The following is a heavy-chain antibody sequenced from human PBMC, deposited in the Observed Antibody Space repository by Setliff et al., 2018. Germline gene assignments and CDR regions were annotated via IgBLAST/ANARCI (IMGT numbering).Heavy chain of an antibody. D-gene: IGHD2-8*01. CDR3: SRLVRYCSKTTCQTASGAEV. CDR2: ISVYTGNT. Sequence: GASVKVSCKASGYTFTNYGVTWVRRAPGQGLEWMGWISVYTGNTNYAQKLQGRVTMTTDATTNTAYMELRGLTSDDTAVYYCSRLVRYCSKTTCQTASGAEVWGQGTLVTVSS. J-gene: IGHJ4*02. V-gene: IGHV1-18*01. CDR1: GYTFTNYG.